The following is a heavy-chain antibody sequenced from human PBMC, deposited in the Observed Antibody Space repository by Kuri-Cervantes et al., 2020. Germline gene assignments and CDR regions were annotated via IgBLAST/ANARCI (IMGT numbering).Heavy chain of an antibody. V-gene: IGHV3-7*01. Sequence: GGSLRLSCAASGFTFSSNWMTWVRQVPGKGLEWVANIKQDGSEQNYVDSVKGRFTISRDNAKNSLYLEMSSLRGDDTAVYYCGRGGGYPSFWGQETLGT. J-gene: IGHJ4*02. CDR1: GFTFSSNW. D-gene: IGHD6-25*01. CDR2: IKQDGSEQ. CDR3: GRGGGYPSF.